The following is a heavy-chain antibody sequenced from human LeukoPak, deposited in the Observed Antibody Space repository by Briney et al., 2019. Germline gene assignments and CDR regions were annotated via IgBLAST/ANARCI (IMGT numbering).Heavy chain of an antibody. CDR3: ARAQSKEADDSGSFYRHFDY. CDR1: GFVFYDYA. V-gene: IGHV3-9*01. D-gene: IGHD3-10*01. CDR2: ISWNSGDI. Sequence: GGSLRLSCEATGFVFYDYAMHWVRQVQGKGLEWVSGISWNSGDIAYADSVKSRFTISRDNAKNSLYLQMNSLKPEDTALYYCARAQSKEADDSGSFYRHFDYWGRGTLVTVSS. J-gene: IGHJ4*02.